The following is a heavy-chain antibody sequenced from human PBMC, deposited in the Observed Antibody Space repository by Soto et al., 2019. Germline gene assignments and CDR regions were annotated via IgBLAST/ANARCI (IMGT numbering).Heavy chain of an antibody. D-gene: IGHD4-17*01. J-gene: IGHJ4*02. V-gene: IGHV3-48*01. Sequence: GGSLRLSCAASGFTFSSYGMNWVRQAPGKGQEWVSYISSSSSTMYYADSVKGRFTISRDNAKNSLYLQMNSLRAENTTEDYCARASGYGDYASARVIGYWGQGTLVTVSS. CDR3: ARASGYGDYASARVIGY. CDR1: GFTFSSYG. CDR2: ISSSSSTM.